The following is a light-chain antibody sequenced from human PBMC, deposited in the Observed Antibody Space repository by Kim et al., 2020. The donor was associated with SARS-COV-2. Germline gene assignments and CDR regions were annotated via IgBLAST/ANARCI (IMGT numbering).Light chain of an antibody. V-gene: IGLV4-60*03. CDR2: LEGSGSY. CDR1: SGHSSNI. Sequence: SVKLTCTLNSGHSSNIIAWHQQQPGKAPRYLMKLEGSGSYNKGSGVPDRFSGSSSGAARYLTISNLQSEDEADYYCEAWDTNTRVFGGGTQLTVL. J-gene: IGLJ3*02. CDR3: EAWDTNTRV.